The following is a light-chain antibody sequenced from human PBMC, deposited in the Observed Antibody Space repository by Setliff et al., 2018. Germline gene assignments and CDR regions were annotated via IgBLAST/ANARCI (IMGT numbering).Light chain of an antibody. CDR2: EVS. CDR3: SSYAGDFTWV. Sequence: QSVLTQPPSASGSPGQSVTISCTGTSSDVGGYNYVSWYQQQPGKAPKLMIYEVSKRPSGVPDRFSGSKSGNTASLTVSGLQAEDEADYYCSSYAGDFTWVFGGGTKGTVL. J-gene: IGLJ3*02. CDR1: SSDVGGYNY. V-gene: IGLV2-8*01.